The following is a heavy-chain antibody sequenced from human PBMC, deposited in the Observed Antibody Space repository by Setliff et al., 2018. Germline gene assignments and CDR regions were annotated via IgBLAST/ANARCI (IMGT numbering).Heavy chain of an antibody. Sequence: GASVKVSCKASGYTFTDYYMHWVQQAPGKGLEWMGRVDPEDGETIYAEKFQGRVTITADTSTDTAYMELRILRSEDTAVYYCATDPFYYHSSGVDDYWVQGTLVTVSS. CDR2: VDPEDGET. D-gene: IGHD3-22*01. J-gene: IGHJ4*02. CDR3: ATDPFYYHSSGVDDY. V-gene: IGHV1-69-2*01. CDR1: GYTFTDYY.